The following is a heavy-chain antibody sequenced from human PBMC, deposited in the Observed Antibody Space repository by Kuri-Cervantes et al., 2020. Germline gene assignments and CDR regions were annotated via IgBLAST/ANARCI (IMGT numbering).Heavy chain of an antibody. CDR2: IIPIFGTA. Sequence: SVKVSCKASGGTFSSYAISWVRQAPGQGLEWMGGIIPIFGTANYAQKFQGRVTITTDESTSTAYMELSSLRSEDTAVYYCARDPHNIVLMVYDPWGFDYWGQGTLVTVSS. V-gene: IGHV1-69*05. J-gene: IGHJ4*02. CDR3: ARDPHNIVLMVYDPWGFDY. D-gene: IGHD2-8*01. CDR1: GGTFSSYA.